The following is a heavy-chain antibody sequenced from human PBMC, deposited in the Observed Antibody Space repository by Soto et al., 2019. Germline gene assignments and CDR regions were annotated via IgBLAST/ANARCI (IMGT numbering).Heavy chain of an antibody. D-gene: IGHD3-10*01. V-gene: IGHV4-34*01. Sequence: PSATLSLTCAVSGGSFSGYYWSWIRQPPGKGLEWIGEINHSGSTNYNPSLKSRVTISVDTSKNQFSLKLSSVTAADTAVYYCARGLVYGPYYFDYWGQGTLVTVSS. CDR1: GGSFSGYY. CDR2: INHSGST. J-gene: IGHJ4*02. CDR3: ARGLVYGPYYFDY.